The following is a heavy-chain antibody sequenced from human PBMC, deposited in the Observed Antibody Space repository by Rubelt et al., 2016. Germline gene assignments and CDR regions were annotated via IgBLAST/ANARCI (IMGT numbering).Heavy chain of an antibody. D-gene: IGHD5-18*01. CDR2: IRYGGSNK. V-gene: IGHV3-30*02. Sequence: VQLVESGGGLVKPGGALRLSCAASGFTFSSYSMNWVRKAPGKGLEWVAFIRYGGSNKSYADSVQGRFTISRDNSKNTMYVQMNSRRADDTAVYYCAKDHFGNTAMDLGQGTLVIVAS. CDR1: GFTFSSYS. CDR3: AKDHFGNTAMD. J-gene: IGHJ4*02.